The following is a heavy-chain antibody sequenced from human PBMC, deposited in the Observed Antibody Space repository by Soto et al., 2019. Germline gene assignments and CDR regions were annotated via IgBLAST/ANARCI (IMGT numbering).Heavy chain of an antibody. D-gene: IGHD3-9*01. V-gene: IGHV4-59*08. Sequence: SETLSLTCTVSGGSISSYYWSWIRQPPGKGLEWIGYIYYSGSTNYNPSLKSRVTISVDTSKNQFSLKLSSVTAADTAVYYCARQFDWLPNFDYWGQGTLVTSPQ. CDR1: GGSISSYY. CDR3: ARQFDWLPNFDY. CDR2: IYYSGST. J-gene: IGHJ4*02.